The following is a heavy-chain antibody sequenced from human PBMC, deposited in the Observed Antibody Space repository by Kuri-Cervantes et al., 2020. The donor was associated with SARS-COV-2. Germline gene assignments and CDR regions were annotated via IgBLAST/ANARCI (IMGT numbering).Heavy chain of an antibody. J-gene: IGHJ6*03. Sequence: SETLSLTCTVSGGSISSGGYYWSWIRQHPGKGLEWIGNIYYSGSTYYNPSLKSRVIISVDTSKNQFSLKLSSVTAADTAVYYCARAQYSSSWSEGYYYYMDVWGKGTTVTVSS. CDR2: IYYSGST. CDR3: ARAQYSSSWSEGYYYYMDV. CDR1: GGSISSGGYY. V-gene: IGHV4-31*03. D-gene: IGHD6-13*01.